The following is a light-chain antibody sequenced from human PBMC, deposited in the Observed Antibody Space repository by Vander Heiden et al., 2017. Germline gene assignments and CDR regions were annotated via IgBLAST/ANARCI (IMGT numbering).Light chain of an antibody. V-gene: IGKV1-5*03. J-gene: IGKJ2*01. CDR2: KAS. Sequence: DIQMTQSPSTLSASVGDRVTIPCRASQRISSWLAWYQQKPGKAPKLLIYKASSLESGVPSRFSGSGSGTEFTLTISSLQPDDFATYYCQQYNSYPYTFGQGTKLEI. CDR1: QRISSW. CDR3: QQYNSYPYT.